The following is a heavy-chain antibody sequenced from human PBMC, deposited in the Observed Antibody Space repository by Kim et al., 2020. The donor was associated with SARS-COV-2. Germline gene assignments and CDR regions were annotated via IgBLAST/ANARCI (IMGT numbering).Heavy chain of an antibody. Sequence: GGSLRLSCEASGFTFSIYWMSWVRQAPGKGLEWVANINQDGSEKYYVDSVKGRFTISRDNAKNSLYLQMNSLRAEDTAVYYCARGVRGPTVWVPTHPCDISGPGTMVTVSS. J-gene: IGHJ3*02. CDR2: INQDGSEK. V-gene: IGHV3-7*03. D-gene: IGHD3-16*01. CDR3: ARGVRGPTVWVPTHPCDI. CDR1: GFTFSIYW.